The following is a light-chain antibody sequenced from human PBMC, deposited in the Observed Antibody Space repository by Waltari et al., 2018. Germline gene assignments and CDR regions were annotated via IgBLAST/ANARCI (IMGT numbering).Light chain of an antibody. V-gene: IGLV7-46*01. Sequence: QAVVTQEPSLTVSPGGTVTLTCGSSAGAVTSGQYPYWFQQKPGQAPKKLIYDTTKKQSWTPARFSGSLLGDKAALTLSGAQPEDEAEYHCLLSYNGIRVFGTGTTVTVL. CDR3: LLSYNGIRV. J-gene: IGLJ1*01. CDR1: AGAVTSGQY. CDR2: DTT.